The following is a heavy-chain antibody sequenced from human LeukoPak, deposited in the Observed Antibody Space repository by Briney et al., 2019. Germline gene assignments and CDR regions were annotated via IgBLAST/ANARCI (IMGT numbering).Heavy chain of an antibody. V-gene: IGHV3-74*01. D-gene: IGHD3-22*01. J-gene: IGHJ4*02. CDR1: GFTFSSYW. CDR3: AKSLYYYDSSGYYWDY. Sequence: GGSLRLSCAASGFTFSSYWMHWVRQAPGKGLVWVSRINSDGSSTSYADSVKGRFTISRDNAKKTLYLQMNSLRAEGTAVYYCAKSLYYYDSSGYYWDYWGQGTLVTVSS. CDR2: INSDGSST.